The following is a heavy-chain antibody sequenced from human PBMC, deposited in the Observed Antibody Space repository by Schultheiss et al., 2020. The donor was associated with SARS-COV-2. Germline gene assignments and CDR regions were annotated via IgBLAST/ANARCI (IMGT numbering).Heavy chain of an antibody. D-gene: IGHD2-15*01. CDR3: VRDRSWWTPYNCFDL. V-gene: IGHV3-21*01. J-gene: IGHJ5*02. CDR2: IRSSGRDI. CDR1: GFTFGSYN. Sequence: GGSLRLSCAASGFTFGSYNMHWVRQAPGKGLEFVASIRSSGRDIYYADSMQGRFTASRDNANNSLYLQMHSLRAEDTAVYYCVRDRSWWTPYNCFDLWGRGTLVTVA.